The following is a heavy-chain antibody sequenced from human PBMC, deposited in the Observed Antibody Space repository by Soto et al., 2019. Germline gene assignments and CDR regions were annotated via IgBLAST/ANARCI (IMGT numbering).Heavy chain of an antibody. CDR2: IYWNDDK. J-gene: IGHJ5*02. D-gene: IGHD6-13*01. CDR3: AHSPLRIAAAGLNWFDP. CDR1: GFSLSTSGVG. V-gene: IGHV2-5*01. Sequence: PTLVNPTQTLTLTCTFSGFSLSTSGVGVGWIRQPPGKALEWLALIYWNDDKRYSPSLKSRLTITKDTSKNQVVLTMTNMDPVDTATYYCAHSPLRIAAAGLNWFDPWGQGTLVTVSS.